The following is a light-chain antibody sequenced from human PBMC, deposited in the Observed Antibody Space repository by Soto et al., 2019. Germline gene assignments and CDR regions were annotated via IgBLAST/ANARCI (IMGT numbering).Light chain of an antibody. CDR3: QQRTNWPLT. Sequence: EIVLTQSPATLSLSPGERATLSCRASQSVSSYLVWYQQKPGQAPRLLIYDASNRATGIPARFSGSGSGTDFTLTISRLEAEDFAVYYCQQRTNWPLTFGGGTKVEIK. J-gene: IGKJ4*01. CDR2: DAS. CDR1: QSVSSY. V-gene: IGKV3-11*01.